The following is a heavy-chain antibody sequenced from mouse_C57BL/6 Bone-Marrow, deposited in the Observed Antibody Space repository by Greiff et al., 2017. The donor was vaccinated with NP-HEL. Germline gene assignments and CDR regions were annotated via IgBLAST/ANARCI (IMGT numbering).Heavy chain of an antibody. J-gene: IGHJ2*01. CDR2: IDPEDGET. Sequence: VQLKESGAELVKPGASVKLSCTASGFNIKDYYMHWVKQRTEQGLEWIGRIDPEDGETKYAPKFQGKATITADTSSNTAYLQLSSLTSEDTAVYYCARGTTVVPYYFDYWGQGTTLTVSS. V-gene: IGHV14-2*01. D-gene: IGHD1-1*01. CDR1: GFNIKDYY. CDR3: ARGTTVVPYYFDY.